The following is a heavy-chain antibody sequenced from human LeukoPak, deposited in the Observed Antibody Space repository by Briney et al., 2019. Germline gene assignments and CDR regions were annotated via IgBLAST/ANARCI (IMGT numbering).Heavy chain of an antibody. CDR3: ARGSKGVSLN. D-gene: IGHD4-23*01. CDR2: INHSGST. J-gene: IGHJ4*02. CDR1: GGSFSGYY. Sequence: PSETLSLTCAVYGGSFSGYYWSWIRQPPGKGLEWIGEINHSGSTNYNPSLKSRVTISVDTSKNQFSLKLGSVTAADTAVYYCARGSKGVSLNWGQGTLVTVSS. V-gene: IGHV4-34*01.